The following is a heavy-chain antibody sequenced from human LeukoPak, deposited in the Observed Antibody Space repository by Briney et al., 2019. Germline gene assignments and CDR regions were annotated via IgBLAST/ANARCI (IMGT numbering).Heavy chain of an antibody. Sequence: PSETLSLTCTVSGGSISSSSYYGGWGRQPPGKGVEWIESIYDSGSTYYNPYLKSRVTISVATSKNQFSLKLSSVTAADTAVYYCARHVGYSSSWYPDYYYYYYMDVWGKGTTVTVSS. D-gene: IGHD6-13*01. CDR2: IYDSGST. V-gene: IGHV4-39*01. J-gene: IGHJ6*03. CDR1: GGSISSSSYY. CDR3: ARHVGYSSSWYPDYYYYYYMDV.